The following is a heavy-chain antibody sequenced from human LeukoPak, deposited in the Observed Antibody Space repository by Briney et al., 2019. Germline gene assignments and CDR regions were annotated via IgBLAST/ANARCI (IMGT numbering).Heavy chain of an antibody. D-gene: IGHD2-15*01. CDR2: ISSSSSYI. Sequence: PGGSLRLFCAASGFTFSSYSMNWVRQAPGKGLEWVSSISSSSSYIYYADSVKGRFTISRDNAKNSLYLQMNSLRAEDTAVYYCARDRGYCSGGSCYFAAFDIWGQGTMVTVSS. CDR3: ARDRGYCSGGSCYFAAFDI. CDR1: GFTFSSYS. J-gene: IGHJ3*02. V-gene: IGHV3-21*01.